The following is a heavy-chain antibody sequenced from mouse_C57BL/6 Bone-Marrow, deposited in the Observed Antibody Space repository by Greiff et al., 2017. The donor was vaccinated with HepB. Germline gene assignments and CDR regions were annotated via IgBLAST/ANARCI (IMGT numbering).Heavy chain of an antibody. D-gene: IGHD2-4*01. Sequence: EVQLVESGEGLVKPGGSLKLSCAASGFTFSSYAMSWVRQTPEKRLEWVAYISSGGDYIYYADTVKGRFTISRDNARNTLYLQMSSLKSEDTAMYYCTRGDYYDYDGRYFDVWGTGTTVTVSS. V-gene: IGHV5-9-1*02. CDR1: GFTFSSYA. CDR2: ISSGGDYI. CDR3: TRGDYYDYDGRYFDV. J-gene: IGHJ1*03.